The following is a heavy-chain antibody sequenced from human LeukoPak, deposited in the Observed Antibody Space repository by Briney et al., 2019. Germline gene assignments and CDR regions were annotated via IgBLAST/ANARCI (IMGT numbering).Heavy chain of an antibody. J-gene: IGHJ4*02. CDR3: TRGPPDGSGNYYPGDF. Sequence: GGSLRLSCAASGFTFSSHWMHWVRQAPGKGLVWVSRISSDGANTNYADSVKGRFTISRDNAKSTLYLQMNSLRVEDTAVYYCTRGPPDGSGNYYPGDFWGQGTLVTVSS. D-gene: IGHD3-10*01. CDR1: GFTFSSHW. V-gene: IGHV3-74*01. CDR2: ISSDGANT.